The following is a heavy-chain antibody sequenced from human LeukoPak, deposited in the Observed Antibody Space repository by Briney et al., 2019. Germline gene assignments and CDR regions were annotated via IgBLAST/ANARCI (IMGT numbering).Heavy chain of an antibody. CDR2: IFYSGST. CDR3: ARVKYQPRDVFDI. D-gene: IGHD2-2*01. V-gene: IGHV4-59*01. Sequence: SETLSLTCSVSGGAIGGYYWSWIRQPPGKGLEWIGFIFYSGSTKYNPSLESRVTISVDTSKNQFSLSLRSVNAADTAVYYRARVKYQPRDVFDIWGQGTLVTVSS. J-gene: IGHJ3*02. CDR1: GGAIGGYY.